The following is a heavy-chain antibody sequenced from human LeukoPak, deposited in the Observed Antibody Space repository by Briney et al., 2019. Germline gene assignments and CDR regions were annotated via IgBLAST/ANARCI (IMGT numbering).Heavy chain of an antibody. CDR2: IYSCGST. D-gene: IGHD2-2*01. V-gene: IGHV3-66*03. Sequence: GGSLRLSCAASGFTVSSNYMSWVRQAPGKGLEWVSVIYSCGSTYYADSVKGRFTISRDISTDTLWLQMDSLRTEDTAVYYCAKGPLRGTAAAIDYWGQGTLVTVSS. CDR1: GFTVSSNY. CDR3: AKGPLRGTAAAIDY. J-gene: IGHJ4*02.